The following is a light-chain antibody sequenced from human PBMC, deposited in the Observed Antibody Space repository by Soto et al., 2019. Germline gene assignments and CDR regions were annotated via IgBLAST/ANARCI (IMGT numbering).Light chain of an antibody. CDR1: QSISNW. J-gene: IGKJ1*01. CDR3: QQYDSYSPT. Sequence: VDRVTITCRASQSISNWVAWYQQKPGKAPKLLIYDASSLESGVPSRFSGSGSGTEFTLTISSLQPDDFASYYCQQYDSYSPTFGQGTKVDIK. CDR2: DAS. V-gene: IGKV1-5*01.